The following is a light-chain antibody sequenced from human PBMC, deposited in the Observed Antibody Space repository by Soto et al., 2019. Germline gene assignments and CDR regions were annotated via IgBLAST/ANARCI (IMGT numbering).Light chain of an antibody. J-gene: IGKJ1*01. CDR3: QQYNNWPWT. Sequence: EIVVTHSPASLSLAPFGRGTLSCRASQSISDTLAWYQQKPGQAPRLLIHGASTRATGFPARFSGSGSGTDFTLTISSLQSEEFAVCYCQQYNNWPWTFGQGTKVDIK. CDR1: QSISDT. V-gene: IGKV3-15*01. CDR2: GAS.